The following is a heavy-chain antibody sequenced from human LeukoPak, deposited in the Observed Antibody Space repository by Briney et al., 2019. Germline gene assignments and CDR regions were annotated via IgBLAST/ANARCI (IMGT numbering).Heavy chain of an antibody. D-gene: IGHD2-15*01. CDR3: ARDVIGDLVGAFDI. J-gene: IGHJ3*02. Sequence: PGGSLRLSCAASGFTFSSYSMHWVRQAPGKGLEWVSSISSSSSYIYYPDSVKGRLTISRDNAKNSLYLQMNSLRAEDTAVYYCARDVIGDLVGAFDIWGQGTMVTVSS. CDR1: GFTFSSYS. V-gene: IGHV3-21*06. CDR2: ISSSSSYI.